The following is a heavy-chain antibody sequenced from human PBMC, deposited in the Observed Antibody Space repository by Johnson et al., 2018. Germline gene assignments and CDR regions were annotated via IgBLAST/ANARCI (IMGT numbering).Heavy chain of an antibody. CDR3: AKDGWGITMIWAP. D-gene: IGHD3-22*01. V-gene: IGHV3-23*01. J-gene: IGHJ3*01. CDR1: GFTFSSYA. Sequence: VQLQESGGGLVQXGGSXRLXCAASGFTFSSYAMSWVRQAPGKGLEWVSAISGSGGSTYYADSVKGRFTISRDNSKNTLYLQMNSLRAEDPAVYYCAKDGWGITMIWAPWGQGTMVTVSS. CDR2: ISGSGGST.